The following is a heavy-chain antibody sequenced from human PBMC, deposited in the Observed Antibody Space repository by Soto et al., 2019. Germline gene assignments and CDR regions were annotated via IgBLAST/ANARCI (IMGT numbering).Heavy chain of an antibody. CDR1: GYTSTSNG. D-gene: IGHD2-15*01. CDR3: SRVVQDSNGYFEL. Sequence: ASVKVSCKASGYTSTSNGISWVRQAPGQGLEWMGWISTYNGNTNYAQKFQGRVTMTTDTSTSTAYMELRSLRSDDTAVYYCSRVVQDSNGYFELWGRGTLVTVSS. CDR2: ISTYNGNT. J-gene: IGHJ2*01. V-gene: IGHV1-18*01.